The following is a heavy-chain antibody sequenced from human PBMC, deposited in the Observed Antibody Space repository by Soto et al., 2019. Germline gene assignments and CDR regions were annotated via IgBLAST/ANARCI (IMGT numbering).Heavy chain of an antibody. V-gene: IGHV1-18*04. CDR1: GYTFTNYG. D-gene: IGHD6-6*01. J-gene: IGHJ4*02. CDR2: ISAYNGNT. Sequence: QGQLVQSGAEVKKPGASVKVSCKASGYTFTNYGINWVRQAPGQGREWVGWISAYNGNTNYAQKLQGRVTMTTDTATSTAYMELRSLRSDDTAVYYCARAQYDTSSETDYWGQGTLVTVSS. CDR3: ARAQYDTSSETDY.